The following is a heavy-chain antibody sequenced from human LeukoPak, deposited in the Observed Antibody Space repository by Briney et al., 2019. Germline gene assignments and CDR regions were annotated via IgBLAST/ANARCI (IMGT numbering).Heavy chain of an antibody. V-gene: IGHV3-21*01. D-gene: IGHD3-22*01. CDR2: ISSSSSYI. J-gene: IGHJ4*02. CDR3: ARGGWGITMIVQAY. CDR1: GFTFSSYS. Sequence: KPGGSLRLSCAASGFTFSSYSMNWVRQAPGKGLEWVSSISSSSSYIYYADSVKGRFTISRDNAKNSLYLQMNSLRAEDTAVYYCARGGWGITMIVQAYWGQGTLVTVSS.